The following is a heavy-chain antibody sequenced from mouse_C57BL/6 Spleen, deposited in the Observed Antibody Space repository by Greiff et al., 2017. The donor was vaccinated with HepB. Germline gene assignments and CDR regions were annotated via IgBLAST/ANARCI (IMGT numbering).Heavy chain of an antibody. D-gene: IGHD2-4*01. CDR1: GYSITSGYY. J-gene: IGHJ3*01. Sequence: DVQLQESGPGLVKPSQSLSLTCSVTGYSITSGYYWNWIRQFPGKKLEWMGYISYDGSNNYNPSLKNRISITRDTSKNQFFLKLNSVTTEDTATYYCARDRDYYDYDGFAYWGQGTLVTVSA. CDR3: ARDRDYYDYDGFAY. V-gene: IGHV3-6*01. CDR2: ISYDGSN.